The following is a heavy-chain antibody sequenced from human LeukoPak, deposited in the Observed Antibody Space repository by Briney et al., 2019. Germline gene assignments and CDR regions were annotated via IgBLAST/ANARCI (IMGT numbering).Heavy chain of an antibody. CDR3: ARVLNNYYDSSGYQNDWFDP. CDR2: IYTSGST. D-gene: IGHD3-22*01. CDR1: GGSISSGSYY. J-gene: IGHJ5*02. Sequence: PSETLSLTCTVSGGSISSGSYYWSWIRQPAGKGLEWIGRIYTSGSTNYNPSLKSRVTISVDTSKNQFSLKLSSVTAADTAVYYCARVLNNYYDSSGYQNDWFDPWGQGTLVTVSS. V-gene: IGHV4-61*02.